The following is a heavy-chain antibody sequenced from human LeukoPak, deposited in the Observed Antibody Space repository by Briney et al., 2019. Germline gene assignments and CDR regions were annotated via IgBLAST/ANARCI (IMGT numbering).Heavy chain of an antibody. CDR1: GYSISSGYY. CDR3: ARDRMNWFDP. Sequence: SETLSLTCTVSGYSISSGYYWGWIRQPPGKGLEWIGSIYHSGSTYYNPSLKSRVTISVDTSKNQFSLKLSSVTAADTAVYYCARDRMNWFDPWGQGTLVTVSS. V-gene: IGHV4-38-2*02. J-gene: IGHJ5*02. CDR2: IYHSGST.